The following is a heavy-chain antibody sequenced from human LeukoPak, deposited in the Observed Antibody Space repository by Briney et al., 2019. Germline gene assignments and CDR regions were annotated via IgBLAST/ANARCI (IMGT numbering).Heavy chain of an antibody. J-gene: IGHJ4*02. V-gene: IGHV3-21*01. CDR1: GFTFSTYT. CDR2: ISSSGNNI. Sequence: GGSLRLSCAASGFTFSTYTMNWVRQAPERGLEWVSSISSSGNNIYYSDSVKGRFTISRDDAKKSLYLQMNSLRAEDTAVYYCARDTYYYDTSGYCSGSDFDYWGQGTLVTVSS. CDR3: ARDTYYYDTSGYCSGSDFDY. D-gene: IGHD3-22*01.